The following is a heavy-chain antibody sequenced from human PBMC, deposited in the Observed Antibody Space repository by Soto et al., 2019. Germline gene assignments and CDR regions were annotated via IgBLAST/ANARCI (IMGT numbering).Heavy chain of an antibody. Sequence: PVGSLRLSCAASGFTFSSYWMSWVRQAPGKGLEWVANIKQDGSEKYYVDSVKGRFTISRDNAKNSLYLQMNSLRAEDTAVYYCASGGAAAGTGYYYGMDVWGQGTTVTVSS. D-gene: IGHD6-13*01. V-gene: IGHV3-7*03. CDR2: IKQDGSEK. CDR3: ASGGAAAGTGYYYGMDV. CDR1: GFTFSSYW. J-gene: IGHJ6*02.